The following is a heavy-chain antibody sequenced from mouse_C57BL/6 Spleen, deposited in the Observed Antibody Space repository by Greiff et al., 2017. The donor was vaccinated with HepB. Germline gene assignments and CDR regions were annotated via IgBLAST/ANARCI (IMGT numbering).Heavy chain of an antibody. V-gene: IGHV3-6*01. CDR2: ISYDGSN. CDR3: ASLLAYYSNPYAMDY. J-gene: IGHJ4*01. CDR1: GYSITSGYS. D-gene: IGHD2-5*01. Sequence: DVKLQESGPGLVKPSQSLSLTCSVTGYSITSGYSWNWIRQFPGNKLEWMGYISYDGSNNYNPSLKNRISITRDTSKNQFFLKLNSVTTEDTATYYCASLLAYYSNPYAMDYWGQGTSVTVSS.